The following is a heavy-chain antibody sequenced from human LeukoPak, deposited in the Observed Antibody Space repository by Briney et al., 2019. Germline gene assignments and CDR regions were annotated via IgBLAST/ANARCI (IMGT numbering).Heavy chain of an antibody. CDR2: ISSSSGHT. V-gene: IGHV3-21*01. CDR1: GFTFSSYS. CDR3: ARDSIVVFRRNFDY. Sequence: NPGGSLRLSCAASGFTFSSYSMNWVRQAPGKGLEWVSSISSSSGHTFYADSVKGRFTISRDNAKNSLSLQMNSLRAEDTAVYYCARDSIVVFRRNFDYWGQGTLVTVSS. D-gene: IGHD3-22*01. J-gene: IGHJ4*02.